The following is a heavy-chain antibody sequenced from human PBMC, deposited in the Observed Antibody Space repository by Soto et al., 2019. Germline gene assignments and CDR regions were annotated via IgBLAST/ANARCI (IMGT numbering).Heavy chain of an antibody. Sequence: GASVKVSCKASGYTFTGYYMHWVRQAPGQGLEWMGWINPNSGGTNYAQKFQGWVTITRDTSISTAYMELSRLRSDDTAVYYCARDLGIAVASYYYGMDVWGQGTTVTVSS. V-gene: IGHV1-2*04. CDR3: ARDLGIAVASYYYGMDV. CDR2: INPNSGGT. D-gene: IGHD6-19*01. J-gene: IGHJ6*02. CDR1: GYTFTGYY.